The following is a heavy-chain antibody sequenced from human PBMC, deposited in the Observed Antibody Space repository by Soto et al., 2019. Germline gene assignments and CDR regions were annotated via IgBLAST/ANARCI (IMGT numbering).Heavy chain of an antibody. CDR2: IYSDGST. CDR1: GFTVSSNY. Sequence: PGGSLRLSCAASGFTVSSNYMTWVRQAPGKGLEWVSIIYSDGSTYYADSVKGRFTISRDNSKNTLYLQMNSLRAEDTAVYYCASKLKYSSDWYPSWGQGTLVTVSS. CDR3: ASKLKYSSDWYPS. J-gene: IGHJ4*02. V-gene: IGHV3-53*01. D-gene: IGHD6-19*01.